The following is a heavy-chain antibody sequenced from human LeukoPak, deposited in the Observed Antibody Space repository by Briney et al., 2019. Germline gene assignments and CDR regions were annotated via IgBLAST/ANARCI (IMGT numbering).Heavy chain of an antibody. Sequence: PGGSLRLSCAASGFTFSSYSMNWVRQAPGKGLEWVSSISSSSSYIYYADSVKGRFTISRDNAKNSLYLQMNSLRAEDTAVYYCAREFRIQLWNYYFDYWGQGTLVTVSS. V-gene: IGHV3-21*01. J-gene: IGHJ4*02. CDR1: GFTFSSYS. CDR3: AREFRIQLWNYYFDY. D-gene: IGHD5-18*01. CDR2: ISSSSSYI.